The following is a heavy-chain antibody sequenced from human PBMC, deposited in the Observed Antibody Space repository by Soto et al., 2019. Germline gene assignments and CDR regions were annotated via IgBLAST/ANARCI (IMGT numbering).Heavy chain of an antibody. V-gene: IGHV4-30-4*01. J-gene: IGHJ4*02. Sequence: QVQLQESGPGLVKPSQTLSLTCTVSGGSISSGDYYWSWIRQPPGKGLEWIGYIYYSGSTYSNPSLNSRVTLPVDTSKNQFSRKLSSVTAADTAVYYCARADYDILPGYYPFDYWGQGTLVTVSS. CDR2: IYYSGST. D-gene: IGHD3-9*01. CDR1: GGSISSGDYY. CDR3: ARADYDILPGYYPFDY.